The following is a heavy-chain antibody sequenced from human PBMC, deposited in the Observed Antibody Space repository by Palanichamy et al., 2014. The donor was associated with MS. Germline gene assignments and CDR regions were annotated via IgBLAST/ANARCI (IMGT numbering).Heavy chain of an antibody. CDR2: IRQDGGET. Sequence: EVQLVESGGGLVQAWGALRLSCVASEFTFSSYWMSWVRQAPGKGLEWVVNIRQDGGETYYVDSVKGRFTISRDNAENSLYLEMHSLRGEDTAVYYCARDKRCSGGTCYSASYFDYWGQGVLVTVSS. J-gene: IGHJ4*02. CDR3: ARDKRCSGGTCYSASYFDY. D-gene: IGHD2-15*01. CDR1: EFTFSSYW. V-gene: IGHV3-7*01.